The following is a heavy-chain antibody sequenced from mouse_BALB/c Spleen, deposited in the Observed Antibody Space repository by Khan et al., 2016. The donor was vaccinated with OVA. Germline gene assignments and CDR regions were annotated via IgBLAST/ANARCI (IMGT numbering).Heavy chain of an antibody. CDR2: ITPYNGGT. D-gene: IGHD1-1*01. V-gene: IGHV1-18*01. CDR1: GYTFTDYN. CDR3: TRVCHGRTFDY. J-gene: IGHJ2*01. Sequence: EVQLQQSGPELVKPGASVKISCKASGYTFTDYNMDWVKQSHGKSFEWIGDITPYNGGTIYNHKFKGKVTLTVDKSSSPAYMELRSLTSEDTAVYSGTRVCHGRTFDYGGQGTTLTVSS.